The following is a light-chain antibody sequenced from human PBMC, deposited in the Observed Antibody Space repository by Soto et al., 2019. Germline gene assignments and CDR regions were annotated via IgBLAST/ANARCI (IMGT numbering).Light chain of an antibody. CDR2: DAS. V-gene: IGKV3-11*01. Sequence: EIVLTQSPATLSLSPVERATLSCMASQSVSSYLAWYQQKPGQAPRLLIYDASSRATGIPARFSGSGSGTDFTLTINSLEPEDSAVYYCQQRSNWPSITFGQGTRLEIK. CDR3: QQRSNWPSIT. J-gene: IGKJ5*01. CDR1: QSVSSY.